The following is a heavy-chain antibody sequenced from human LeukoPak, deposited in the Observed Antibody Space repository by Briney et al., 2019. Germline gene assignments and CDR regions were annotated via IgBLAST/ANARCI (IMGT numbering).Heavy chain of an antibody. D-gene: IGHD3-22*01. CDR1: GFTFSDYA. CDR2: ISSSDGTT. J-gene: IGHJ4*02. V-gene: IGHV3-23*01. CDR3: AKPLSPYSSAYYFDY. Sequence: GGSLRLSCTGSGFTFSDYAMSWVRQAPGTGLEWVSGISSSDGTTYYADSVKGRFTISRDNSKNTLDLQLNSLRAEDTAVYYCAKPLSPYSSAYYFDYWGQGTLVTVSS.